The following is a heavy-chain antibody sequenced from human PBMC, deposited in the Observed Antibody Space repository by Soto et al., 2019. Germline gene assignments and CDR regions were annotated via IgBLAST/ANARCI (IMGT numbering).Heavy chain of an antibody. Sequence: TSETLSLTCAVYGGSFSGYYWNWIRQPPGKGLEWIGEINHSGNTNYNPSLKSRVSISVDTSKNQFSLKLSSVTAADTAVYYCARDGYCSSSSCYASYGMDVSGQGTTVTVSS. CDR1: GGSFSGYY. CDR2: INHSGNT. CDR3: ARDGYCSSSSCYASYGMDV. D-gene: IGHD2-2*01. V-gene: IGHV4-34*01. J-gene: IGHJ6*02.